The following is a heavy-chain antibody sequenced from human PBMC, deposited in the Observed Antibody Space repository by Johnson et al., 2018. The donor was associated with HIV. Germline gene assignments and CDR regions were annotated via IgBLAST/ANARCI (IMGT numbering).Heavy chain of an antibody. CDR1: GFTFSTYA. Sequence: QVQLVEYGGGVVQPGRSLRLSCAASGFTFSTYAMHWVRQVPGKGLEWVALISYDGSNKYYADSVKGRFTISRDNSKTTLFLHINSLRAEDTAVYYCARDRRSSFDIWGQGTMVTVSS. V-gene: IGHV3-30*04. J-gene: IGHJ3*02. CDR3: ARDRRSSFDI. D-gene: IGHD6-6*01. CDR2: ISYDGSNK.